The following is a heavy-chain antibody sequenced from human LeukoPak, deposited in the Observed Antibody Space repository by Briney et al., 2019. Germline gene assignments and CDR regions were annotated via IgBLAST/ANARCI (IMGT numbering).Heavy chain of an antibody. J-gene: IGHJ6*02. Sequence: PGGSLRLSCAASGFTFSSYAMSWVRQAPGKGLEWVSAISGSGGSTYYADSVKGRFTISRDNSKNTLYLQMNSLRAEDTAVYYCAKDRGITMARGVIITKTRYYYYGMDVWGQGTTVTVSS. CDR1: GFTFSSYA. V-gene: IGHV3-23*01. D-gene: IGHD3-10*01. CDR3: AKDRGITMARGVIITKTRYYYYGMDV. CDR2: ISGSGGST.